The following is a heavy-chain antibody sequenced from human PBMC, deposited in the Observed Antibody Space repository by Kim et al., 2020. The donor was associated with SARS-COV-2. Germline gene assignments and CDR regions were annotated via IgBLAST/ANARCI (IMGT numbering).Heavy chain of an antibody. CDR1: GGSISNTNYY. CDR3: VRPHTGIIGGAWFDL. J-gene: IGHJ5*02. D-gene: IGHD3-10*01. CDR2: ILYSGST. V-gene: IGHV4-39*01. Sequence: SETLSLTCTVFGGSISNTNYYWGWIRQPPGKGLEWIGNILYSGSTYYNPSLRSRVAMSVDTSKNQFSLKLLSVTAADTAVYYCVRPHTGIIGGAWFDLWGQGTLVTVSS.